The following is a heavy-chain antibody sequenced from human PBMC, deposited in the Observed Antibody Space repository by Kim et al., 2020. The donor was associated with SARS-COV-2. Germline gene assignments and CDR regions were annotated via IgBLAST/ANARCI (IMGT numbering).Heavy chain of an antibody. CDR3: AKGEWVEGSGILPLNY. J-gene: IGHJ4*02. CDR1: GFTFSSYA. Sequence: GGSLRLSCAASGFTFSSYAMSWVRQAPGKGLEWVSAISGSGGSTYYADSVKGRFTISRDNSKNTLYLQMNSLRAEDTAVYYCAKGEWVEGSGILPLNYWGQGTLVTVSS. V-gene: IGHV3-23*01. CDR2: ISGSGGST. D-gene: IGHD6-19*01.